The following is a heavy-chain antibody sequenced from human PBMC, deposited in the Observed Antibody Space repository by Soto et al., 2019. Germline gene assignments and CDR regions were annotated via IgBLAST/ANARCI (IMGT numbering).Heavy chain of an antibody. V-gene: IGHV4-34*01. CDR1: GGSFSGYY. Sequence: SETLSLTCAVYGGSFSGYYWSWIRQPPGKGLEWIGEINHSGSTNYNPSLKSRVTISVDTSKNQFSLKLSSVTAADTAVYYCARAGRITIFGVFKGAFDIWGQGTMVTVSS. J-gene: IGHJ3*02. D-gene: IGHD3-3*01. CDR3: ARAGRITIFGVFKGAFDI. CDR2: INHSGST.